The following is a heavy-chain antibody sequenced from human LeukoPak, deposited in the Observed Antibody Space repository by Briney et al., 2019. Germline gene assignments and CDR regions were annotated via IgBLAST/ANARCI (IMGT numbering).Heavy chain of an antibody. J-gene: IGHJ3*02. D-gene: IGHD6-13*01. V-gene: IGHV3-48*04. Sequence: ASVKVSCKASGYTFTSYGISWVRQAPGKGLEWVSYISSSSSTIYYADSAKGRFTISRDNAKNSLYLQMNSLRAEDTAVYYCARSIAAAGTYAFDIWGQGTMVTVSS. CDR1: GYTFTSYG. CDR2: ISSSSSTI. CDR3: ARSIAAAGTYAFDI.